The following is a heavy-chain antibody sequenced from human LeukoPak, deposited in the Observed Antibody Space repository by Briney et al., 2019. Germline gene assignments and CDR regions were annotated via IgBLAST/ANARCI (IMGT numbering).Heavy chain of an antibody. CDR3: AKAMRGSALVFDY. Sequence: PGGSLRLSCAASGVTLSNYAMSWVRQAPGKGVEWGSTITGSGGSTYYADSVKGRFTISRDNSKNTLYLQMNSLGAEDTAVFYCAKAMRGSALVFDYWGQGTLVTVSS. J-gene: IGHJ4*02. CDR1: GVTLSNYA. CDR2: ITGSGGST. D-gene: IGHD2-15*01. V-gene: IGHV3-23*01.